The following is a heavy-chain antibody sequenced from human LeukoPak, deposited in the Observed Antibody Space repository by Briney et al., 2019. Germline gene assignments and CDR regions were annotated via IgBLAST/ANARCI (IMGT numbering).Heavy chain of an antibody. CDR2: IKQDGSEK. CDR1: GFTFSSYW. V-gene: IGHV3-7*01. D-gene: IGHD3-3*01. CDR3: ARVITIFGVDGGWFDP. Sequence: GGSLRLSCAASGFTFSSYWMSWVRQAPGKGLEWVANIKQDGSEKYYVDSVKGRFTISRDNAKNSLYLQMNSLRAEDTAVYYCARVITIFGVDGGWFDPLGQGTLVTVSS. J-gene: IGHJ5*02.